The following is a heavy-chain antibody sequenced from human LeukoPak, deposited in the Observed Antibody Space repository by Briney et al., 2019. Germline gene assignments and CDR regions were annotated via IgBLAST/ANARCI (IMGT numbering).Heavy chain of an antibody. V-gene: IGHV1-8*02. CDR2: MNPNSGNT. D-gene: IGHD3-10*01. CDR1: GYTFIIYD. CDR3: ARGGERANFYGLGSSPNWFDP. Sequence: GPSVNVSCKASGYTFIIYDINWVRQADGQGLEWMGLMNPNSGNTGYAQKFQGRVTMTRNTSISTAYMELSGLRSDDTAVYYCARGGERANFYGLGSSPNWFDPWGQGTLVTVSS. J-gene: IGHJ5*02.